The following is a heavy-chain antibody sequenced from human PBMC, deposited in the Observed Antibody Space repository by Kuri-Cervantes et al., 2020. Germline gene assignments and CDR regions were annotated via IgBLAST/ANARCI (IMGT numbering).Heavy chain of an antibody. Sequence: SVKVSCKTSRDTFSTYTIHWVRQAPGQGLEWLGGIIPTFSTTHYAQKFRDRIALTADKSTSTAYMQLSSLRSEDTAVYYCARMGYYGSGTYFNWFGPWGQGTLVTVSS. CDR3: ARMGYYGSGTYFNWFGP. J-gene: IGHJ5*02. V-gene: IGHV1-69*06. CDR1: RDTFSTYT. D-gene: IGHD3-10*01. CDR2: IIPTFSTT.